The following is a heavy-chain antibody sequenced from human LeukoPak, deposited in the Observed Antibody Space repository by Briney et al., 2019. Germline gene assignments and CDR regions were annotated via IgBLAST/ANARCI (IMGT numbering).Heavy chain of an antibody. CDR1: GFTFSSYS. CDR3: ARTLSDRGYYAPLGYMDV. V-gene: IGHV3-21*01. Sequence: GGSLRLSRAASGFTFSSYSMNWVRQAPGKGLEWVSSISSSSSYIYYADSVKGRFTISRDNAKNSLYLQMNSLRAEDTAVYYCARTLSDRGYYAPLGYMDVWGKGTTVTVSS. D-gene: IGHD3-3*01. J-gene: IGHJ6*03. CDR2: ISSSSSYI.